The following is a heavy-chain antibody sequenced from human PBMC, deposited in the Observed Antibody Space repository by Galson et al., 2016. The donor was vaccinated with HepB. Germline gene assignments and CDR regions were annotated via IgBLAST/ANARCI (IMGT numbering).Heavy chain of an antibody. D-gene: IGHD6-19*01. V-gene: IGHV4-39*01. CDR1: GGSISSSSYF. CDR2: IYYSGTT. Sequence: SETLSLTCTVSGGSISSSSYFWAWIRQPPGKGLEWIGSIYYSGTTHYNPSLQSRVSISVDTSKNQFSLRLTSVSAADTAMYSCARQDRAGLVNFWGRGTMVTVPS. J-gene: IGHJ3*01. CDR3: ARQDRAGLVNF.